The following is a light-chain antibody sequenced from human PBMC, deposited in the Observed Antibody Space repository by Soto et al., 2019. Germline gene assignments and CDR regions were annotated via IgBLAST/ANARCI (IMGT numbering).Light chain of an antibody. CDR1: ESISNN. CDR3: QQSYSSLGFT. Sequence: DIQMTQSPSSLSASVGDRVTITCRASESISNNLNWYQHKPGKAPKVLIYAASSLQSGVPSRCSGSGSGTAFILTITSLQAEDFATYYCQQSYSSLGFTFGPGTKVDL. CDR2: AAS. J-gene: IGKJ3*01. V-gene: IGKV1-39*01.